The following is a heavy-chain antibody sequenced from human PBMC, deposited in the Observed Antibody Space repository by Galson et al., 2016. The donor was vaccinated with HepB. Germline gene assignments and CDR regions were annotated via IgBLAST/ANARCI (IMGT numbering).Heavy chain of an antibody. Sequence: SLRLSCATSGFTFNNYGINWVRQAPGKGLEWVAVISYDGNNRHYADAVKGRFTISRDSSTNTVYLQMNSLRADDTAVSFRARDRGLLHYYYGMDVWGQGTTVTV. CDR1: GFTFNNYG. D-gene: IGHD4-17*01. V-gene: IGHV3-33*08. CDR3: ARDRGLLHYYYGMDV. J-gene: IGHJ6*02. CDR2: ISYDGNNR.